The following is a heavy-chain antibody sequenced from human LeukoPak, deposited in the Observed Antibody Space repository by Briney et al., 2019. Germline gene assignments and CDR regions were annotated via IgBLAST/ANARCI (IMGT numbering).Heavy chain of an antibody. CDR2: IYPGDSDT. D-gene: IGHD3-9*01. CDR3: AIAPPSYDILTGYYGGAFDN. CDR1: GYSFANYW. Sequence: GESLKISCTGSGYSFANYWIAWVRQMPGKGLEWMGIIYPGDSDTRYSPSFQGQVIISADKSISTAFLRWTSLQASDTAMYYCAIAPPSYDILTGYYGGAFDNWGQGTLVTVSS. J-gene: IGHJ4*02. V-gene: IGHV5-51*01.